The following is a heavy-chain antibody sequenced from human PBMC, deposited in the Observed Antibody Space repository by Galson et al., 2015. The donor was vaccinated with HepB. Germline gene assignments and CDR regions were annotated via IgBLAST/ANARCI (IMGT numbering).Heavy chain of an antibody. Sequence: SVKVSCKASGYTFTDYHIHWVRQAPGQGLEWMGRISPHSGVTVYAQKFQGRVTMTRDTSITTAHMEVSRLRSDDTALCYCFFHSGGSVDAFDVWGQGTLVTVSS. V-gene: IGHV1-2*06. CDR2: ISPHSGVT. J-gene: IGHJ3*01. CDR1: GYTFTDYH. CDR3: FFHSGGSVDAFDV. D-gene: IGHD2-15*01.